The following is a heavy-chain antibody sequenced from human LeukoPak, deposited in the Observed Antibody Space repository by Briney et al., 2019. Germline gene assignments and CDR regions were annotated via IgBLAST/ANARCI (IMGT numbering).Heavy chain of an antibody. CDR3: ARDRTTYYYDSRRRDAVDT. V-gene: IGHV3-33*01. Sequence: GGSLRLSCTASGFTFSSHGMHWVRQAPGKGLEWVAVIWYDGSNKDYAESVKGRFTIFRDNSKNTLYLEMNNLRAEDTAVYYCARDRTTYYYDSRRRDAVDTWGQGTKVTVSS. CDR2: IWYDGSNK. CDR1: GFTFSSHG. J-gene: IGHJ3*02. D-gene: IGHD3-22*01.